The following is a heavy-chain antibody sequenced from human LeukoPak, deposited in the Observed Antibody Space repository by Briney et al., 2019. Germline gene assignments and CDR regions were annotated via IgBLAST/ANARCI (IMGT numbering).Heavy chain of an antibody. Sequence: ASETLSLTCTVSGGSISSSYWSWIRQRPGKGLEWIGYIYYSGTTNYHPSLKSRVTISVDTSKNQFSLKLSSVTAADTAVYFCARRAYSAAYWKHFDYWGQGTLVTVSS. J-gene: IGHJ4*02. CDR1: GGSISSSY. CDR3: ARRAYSAAYWKHFDY. D-gene: IGHD1-1*01. V-gene: IGHV4-59*08. CDR2: IYYSGTT.